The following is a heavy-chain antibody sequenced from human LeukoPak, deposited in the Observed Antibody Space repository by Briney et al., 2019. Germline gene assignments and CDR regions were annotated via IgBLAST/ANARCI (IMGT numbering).Heavy chain of an antibody. CDR3: ARDGLAAATLHWCFDL. Sequence: GGSLRLSCAASGFTFSSYSMNWVRQAPGKGLEWVSSISSSSSYIYYADSVKGRFTISRDNARNSLYLQMNSLRAEDTAVYYCARDGLAAATLHWCFDLWGRGTLVTVSS. V-gene: IGHV3-21*01. D-gene: IGHD2-15*01. CDR1: GFTFSSYS. J-gene: IGHJ2*01. CDR2: ISSSSSYI.